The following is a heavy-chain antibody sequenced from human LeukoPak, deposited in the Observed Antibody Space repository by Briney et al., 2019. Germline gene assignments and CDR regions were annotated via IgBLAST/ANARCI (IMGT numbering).Heavy chain of an antibody. D-gene: IGHD1-26*01. J-gene: IGHJ4*02. CDR1: GYSLSEVS. CDR2: FDPEDGET. V-gene: IGHV1-24*01. Sequence: ASVKVSCKISGYSLSEVSIQWMRRAPGKGLEWMGGFDPEDGETIYAQKFQGRVTMTEDTSTDTAYMELSSLRSEDTAVYYCARARQWELLTFDYWGQGTLVTVSS. CDR3: ARARQWELLTFDY.